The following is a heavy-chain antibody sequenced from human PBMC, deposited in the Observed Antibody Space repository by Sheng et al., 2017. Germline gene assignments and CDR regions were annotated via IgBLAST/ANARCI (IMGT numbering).Heavy chain of an antibody. CDR2: ISYDGSNK. Sequence: QVQLVESGGGVVQPGRSLRLSCAASGFTFSSYAMHWVRQAPGKGLEWVAVISYDGSNKYYADSVKGRFTISRDNSKNTLYLQMNSLRAEDTAVYYCARDPRPITIFGVVPLTPWFDPWGQGTLVTVSS. V-gene: IGHV3-30-3*01. J-gene: IGHJ5*02. D-gene: IGHD3-3*01. CDR3: ARDPRPITIFGVVPLTPWFDP. CDR1: GFTFSSYA.